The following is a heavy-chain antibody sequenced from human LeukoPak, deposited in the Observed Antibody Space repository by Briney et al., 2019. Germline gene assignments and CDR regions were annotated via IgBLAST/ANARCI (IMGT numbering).Heavy chain of an antibody. V-gene: IGHV3-21*01. CDR2: ISSSKTDI. Sequence: GESLRLSCAASGFTFNTYNMNWVRQAPGKGLEWVSSISSSKTDIYYADSVRGRFTISRDNAKNSLDLQLNSLRAEDTAVYYCVREGRSISVWCSGGSCYDFDYWGQGTLVTVSS. D-gene: IGHD2-15*01. J-gene: IGHJ4*02. CDR3: VREGRSISVWCSGGSCYDFDY. CDR1: GFTFNTYN.